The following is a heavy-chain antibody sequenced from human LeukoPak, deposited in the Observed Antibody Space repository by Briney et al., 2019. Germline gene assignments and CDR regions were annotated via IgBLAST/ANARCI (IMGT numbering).Heavy chain of an antibody. CDR3: AKCAESYGNDAFDM. V-gene: IGHV3-23*01. Sequence: GGSLSLSCAASEFTFSSFAMSWVRQAPGKGLEWVSYIRGGGAGALYADSVKGRFTISRDNSKSTMYLQMNSLRVEDTAVYYCAKCAESYGNDAFDMWGPGTMVTVSS. CDR1: EFTFSSFA. D-gene: IGHD3-16*01. J-gene: IGHJ3*02. CDR2: IRGGGAGA.